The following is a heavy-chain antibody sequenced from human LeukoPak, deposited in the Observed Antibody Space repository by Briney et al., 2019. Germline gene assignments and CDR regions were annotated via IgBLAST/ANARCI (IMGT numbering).Heavy chain of an antibody. CDR3: ARGKGAH. CDR1: GGSFSGYY. J-gene: IGHJ4*02. V-gene: IGHV4-34*01. CDR2: INHSGST. Sequence: SETLSLTCAVYGGSFSGYYWSWIRQPPGKGLEWIGEINHSGSTNYNPSHKSRVTISVDTSKNQFSLKLSSVTAADTAVYYCARGKGAHWGQGTLVTVSS.